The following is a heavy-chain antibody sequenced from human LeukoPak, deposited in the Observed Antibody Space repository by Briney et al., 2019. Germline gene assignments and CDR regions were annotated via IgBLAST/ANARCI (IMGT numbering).Heavy chain of an antibody. V-gene: IGHV4-34*01. D-gene: IGHD2-2*02. J-gene: IGHJ4*02. CDR2: INHSGST. Sequence: PSETLSLTCAVYGGSFSGYYWSWIRQPPGKGLEWIGEINHSGSTNYNPSLKSRVTISVDTSKNQFSLKLSSVTAADTAVYYCARGGTGTQYQLLYGWNPPFIDYWGQGTLVTVSS. CDR1: GGSFSGYY. CDR3: ARGGTGTQYQLLYGWNPPFIDY.